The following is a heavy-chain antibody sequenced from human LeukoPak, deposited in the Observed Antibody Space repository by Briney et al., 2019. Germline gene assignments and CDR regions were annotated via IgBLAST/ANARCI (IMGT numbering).Heavy chain of an antibody. Sequence: VASLRLSCAASGFTVSSYWMSWVRPAPGKWLEWVTNIKQDGSEKYYVDFVKGRFPIYRDNAKNSMYLQMNSLRAEDTAVYYCARARSMMDWFDPWGQGTLVIVSS. D-gene: IGHD3-16*01. J-gene: IGHJ5*02. CDR1: GFTVSSYW. CDR3: ARARSMMDWFDP. V-gene: IGHV3-7*05. CDR2: IKQDGSEK.